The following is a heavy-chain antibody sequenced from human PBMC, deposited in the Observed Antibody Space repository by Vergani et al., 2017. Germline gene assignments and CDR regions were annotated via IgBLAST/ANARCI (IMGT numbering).Heavy chain of an antibody. Sequence: QVQLVESGGGVVQPGRSLTLSCVASGFAFRTYGMHWVRQAPGKGMEWVAIIWYDGSNTYYAYSGKGRFTVSRDNSRNTLFLQMNSLSVEDTAVYYCATSRYDSSGFSTIFRYWGQGTRVTVS. V-gene: IGHV3-33*01. J-gene: IGHJ4*02. CDR1: GFAFRTYG. CDR2: IWYDGSNT. D-gene: IGHD3-22*01. CDR3: ATSRYDSSGFSTIFRY.